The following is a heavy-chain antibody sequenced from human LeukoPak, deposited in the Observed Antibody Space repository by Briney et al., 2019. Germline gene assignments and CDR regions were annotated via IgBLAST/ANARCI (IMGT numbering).Heavy chain of an antibody. CDR3: VRDRSASSDYYALGY. V-gene: IGHV3-66*01. CDR1: GFTGSSKY. Sequence: PGGSLRLSCAASGFTGSSKYMTWVRQAPGKGLEWLSAIYSGGDTYYADFVRGRFTISRDNSKNIVFLQMRSLRAEDTAVYYCVRDRSASSDYYALGYWGQGTLVTVSS. D-gene: IGHD3-22*01. J-gene: IGHJ4*02. CDR2: IYSGGDT.